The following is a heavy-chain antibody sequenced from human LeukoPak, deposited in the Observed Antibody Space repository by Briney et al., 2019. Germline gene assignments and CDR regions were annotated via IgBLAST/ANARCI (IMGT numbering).Heavy chain of an antibody. Sequence: PGRSLTLSCAASGFTFSSNAMHWVRQAPGKGLEWVSYISSRSSTISYADSVKGRFTISRDNAKNSVYLQMNSLRDEDTAVYYCARDQDYAFDYWGQGTPVTVSS. D-gene: IGHD4-17*01. CDR2: ISSRSSTI. J-gene: IGHJ4*02. CDR3: ARDQDYAFDY. CDR1: GFTFSSNA. V-gene: IGHV3-48*02.